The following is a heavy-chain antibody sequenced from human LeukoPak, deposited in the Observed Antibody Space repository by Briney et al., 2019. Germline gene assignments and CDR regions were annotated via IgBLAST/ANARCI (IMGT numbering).Heavy chain of an antibody. Sequence: GASVKVSCKASGYTLTAYYIHWVRQAPGQGREWVGRINPNRGDTNYAHKFQGRVTMTRDTSISTVYMELTGLGSDDTAVYYCARDVSGISSATDTFDMWGQGTVVTVSS. CDR2: INPNRGDT. CDR3: ARDVSGISSATDTFDM. D-gene: IGHD1-14*01. CDR1: GYTLTAYY. J-gene: IGHJ3*02. V-gene: IGHV1-2*06.